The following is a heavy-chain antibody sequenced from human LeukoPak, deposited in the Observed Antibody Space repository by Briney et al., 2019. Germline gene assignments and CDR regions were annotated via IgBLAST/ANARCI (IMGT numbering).Heavy chain of an antibody. Sequence: PSETLPLTCTVSGGSISSSSYYWGWIRQPPGKGLEWIGSIYYSGGTYYNPSLKSRVTISVDTSKNQFSLKLSSVTAADTAVYYCARQRREVVTAIYYWGQGTLVTVSS. CDR2: IYYSGGT. CDR3: ARQRREVVTAIYY. V-gene: IGHV4-39*01. J-gene: IGHJ4*02. CDR1: GGSISSSSYY. D-gene: IGHD2-21*02.